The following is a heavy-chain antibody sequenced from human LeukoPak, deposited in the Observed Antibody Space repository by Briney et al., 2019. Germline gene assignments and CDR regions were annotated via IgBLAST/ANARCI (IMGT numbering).Heavy chain of an antibody. V-gene: IGHV3-64D*06. CDR1: GFTFSRYA. J-gene: IGHJ5*02. CDR3: LKDAMVRGVNWFNH. Sequence: GGSLRLSCSASGFTFSRYAMHWGRQAPGKGVEYVSGISSNGGSTYYADSVKSRFIISRNNSNNTLYLQMSSLRAEDTAVYYCLKDAMVRGVNWFNHWGQGTLVTVSS. CDR2: ISSNGGST. D-gene: IGHD3-10*01.